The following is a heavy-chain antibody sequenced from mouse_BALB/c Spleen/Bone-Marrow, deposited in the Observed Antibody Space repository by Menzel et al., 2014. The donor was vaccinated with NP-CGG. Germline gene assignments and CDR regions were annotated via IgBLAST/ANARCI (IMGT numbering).Heavy chain of an antibody. J-gene: IGHJ3*01. V-gene: IGHV1S81*02. CDR1: GYTFTSYY. CDR2: INPSNGGT. CDR3: TREGDSPFAY. D-gene: IGHD2-13*01. Sequence: VQRVESGAELVKPGASVKLSCKASGYTFTSYYMYWVKPRPGQGLEWIGEINPSNGGTNFNEKFKSKATLTVDKSSSTAYMQLSSLTSEDSAVYYCTREGDSPFAYWGQGTLVTVSA.